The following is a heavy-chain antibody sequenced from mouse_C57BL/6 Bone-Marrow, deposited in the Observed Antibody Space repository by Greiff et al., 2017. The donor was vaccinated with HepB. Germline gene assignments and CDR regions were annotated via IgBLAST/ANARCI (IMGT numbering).Heavy chain of an antibody. J-gene: IGHJ1*03. Sequence: EVQLVESGGDLVKPGGSLKLSCAASGFTFSSYGMSWVRQTPDKRLEWVATISSGGSYPYYPDSVKGRFTISRDNAKNTLYLQMSSLKSEDTAMYYCARRDYGYDWGYFDVWGTGTTVTVSS. CDR1: GFTFSSYG. CDR3: ARRDYGYDWGYFDV. CDR2: ISSGGSYP. V-gene: IGHV5-6*01. D-gene: IGHD2-2*01.